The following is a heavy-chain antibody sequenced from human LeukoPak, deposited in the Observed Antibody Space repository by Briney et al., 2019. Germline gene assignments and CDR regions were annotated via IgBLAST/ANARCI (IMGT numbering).Heavy chain of an antibody. J-gene: IGHJ6*03. CDR3: AKGAYCHYYMDV. D-gene: IGHD2-15*01. CDR2: ISWNSGSI. CDR1: GFTFDDYA. Sequence: GGSLRLSCAASGFTFDDYAMHWVRQAPGKGLEWVSGISWNSGSIGYADSVKGRFTISRDNAKNSLYLQMNSLRAEDTALYYCAKGAYCHYYMDVWGKGTTVTVSS. V-gene: IGHV3-9*01.